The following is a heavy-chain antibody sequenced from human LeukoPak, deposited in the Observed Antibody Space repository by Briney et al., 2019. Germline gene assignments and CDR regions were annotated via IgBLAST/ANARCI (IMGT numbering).Heavy chain of an antibody. Sequence: SVKVSCKASGGTFSSYAISWVRQAPGQGLEWMGGIIPIFGTANYAQKFQGRVTITADESTSTAYMELSSLRSEDTAVYYCARGGGGIDYGDYGWFDPWGQGTLVTVSS. CDR1: GGTFSSYA. D-gene: IGHD4-17*01. V-gene: IGHV1-69*13. CDR3: ARGGGGIDYGDYGWFDP. J-gene: IGHJ5*02. CDR2: IIPIFGTA.